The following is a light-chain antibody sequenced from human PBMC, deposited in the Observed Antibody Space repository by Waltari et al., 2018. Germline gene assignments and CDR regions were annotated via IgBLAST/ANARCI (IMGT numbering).Light chain of an antibody. J-gene: IGLJ3*02. CDR3: QVWDSSSDHRV. CDR1: NIGSKT. Sequence: SYILTQPPSVSVAPGQTARIPCGGNNIGSKTVHWYQQKPGQAPVLVVSDDSDRPSGIRGRFSDPNSGNTATLTISRVEAGDEADYYCQVWDSSSDHRVFGGGTTLTVL. V-gene: IGLV3-21*02. CDR2: DDS.